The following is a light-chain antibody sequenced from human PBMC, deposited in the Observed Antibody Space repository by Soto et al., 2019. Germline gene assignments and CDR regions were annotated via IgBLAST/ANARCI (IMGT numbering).Light chain of an antibody. CDR3: QQYVSSQR. CDR2: VAS. Sequence: EMVLTQSPGTLSLSPGEGATSSYRANQRVSRSYLAWYQHKPGQAPRLLIYVASSRATGVPDRFSGSGSGTDFTLTISRLNPEDVAVYYCQQYVSSQRFGQGTKVEIK. CDR1: QRVSRSY. V-gene: IGKV3-20*01. J-gene: IGKJ1*01.